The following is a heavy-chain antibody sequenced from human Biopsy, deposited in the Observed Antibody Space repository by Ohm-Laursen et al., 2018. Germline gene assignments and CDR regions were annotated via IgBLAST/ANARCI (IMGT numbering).Heavy chain of an antibody. CDR2: ISSGGRA. V-gene: IGHV4-59*01. Sequence: PSQTLSLTWPVSGGSISDDYWNWIRQPPGKGLQVIGYISSGGRAKYNPSLKSRLTISLDTSKNQLSLRLSSVTAADSAIYYCARERQFRFLEGAFDYWGQGILVTVSS. CDR3: ARERQFRFLEGAFDY. J-gene: IGHJ4*02. D-gene: IGHD3-3*01. CDR1: GGSISDDY.